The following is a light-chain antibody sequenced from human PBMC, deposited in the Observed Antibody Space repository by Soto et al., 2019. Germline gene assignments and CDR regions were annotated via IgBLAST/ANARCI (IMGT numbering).Light chain of an antibody. CDR3: QQTYSTPDT. V-gene: IGKV1-39*01. Sequence: DIQMTQSPSSLSASVGDRVTITCRASQTINRNLNWYQQKPGKAPKLLIYGASSLQSGVPSSFSGSGSGTDFTLNISSLQPEDFATYYCQQTYSTPDTFGQGTKLEIK. J-gene: IGKJ2*01. CDR1: QTINRN. CDR2: GAS.